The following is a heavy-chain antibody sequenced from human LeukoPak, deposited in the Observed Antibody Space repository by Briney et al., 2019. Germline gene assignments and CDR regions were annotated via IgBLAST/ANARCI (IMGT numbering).Heavy chain of an antibody. V-gene: IGHV4-61*02. Sequence: PSQTLSLTCTVSGGSISSGSYYWRWIRQPAGKGLEWIGRIYTSGSTNYNPSLKSRVTMSVDTSKNQFSLKLTSVTAADTAVYYCARDTGQFDPWGQGTLVTVSS. CDR1: GGSISSGSYY. J-gene: IGHJ5*02. CDR2: IYTSGST. D-gene: IGHD1-1*01. CDR3: ARDTGQFDP.